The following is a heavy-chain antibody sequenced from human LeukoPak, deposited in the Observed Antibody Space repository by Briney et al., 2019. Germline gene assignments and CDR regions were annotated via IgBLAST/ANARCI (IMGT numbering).Heavy chain of an antibody. CDR2: INHSGST. CDR3: ARFPPRIAAHPRDY. CDR1: GGSFSGYY. D-gene: IGHD6-6*01. J-gene: IGHJ4*02. Sequence: KPSETLSLTCAVYGGSFSGYYWSWIRQPPGKGLEWIGEINHSGSTNYNPSLKSRVTISVDTSKNQFSLKLSSVTAADTAVYYCARFPPRIAAHPRDYWGQGTLVTVSS. V-gene: IGHV4-34*01.